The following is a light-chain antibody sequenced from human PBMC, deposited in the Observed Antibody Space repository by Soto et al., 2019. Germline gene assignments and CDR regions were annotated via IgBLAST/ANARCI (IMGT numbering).Light chain of an antibody. J-gene: IGLJ1*01. CDR2: EVS. Sequence: QSALTQPASVSGSPGQSITISCTGTSSDVGSYNLVSWYQRHPGKAPKLMIYEVSKRPSGVSNRFSGSKSGNTASLTISGLQAEDEADYYCSSYAGSSSYVFGTGTKDTDL. CDR3: SSYAGSSSYV. CDR1: SSDVGSYNL. V-gene: IGLV2-23*02.